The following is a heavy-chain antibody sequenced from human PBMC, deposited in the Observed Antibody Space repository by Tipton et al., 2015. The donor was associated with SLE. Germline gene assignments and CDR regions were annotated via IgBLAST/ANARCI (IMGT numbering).Heavy chain of an antibody. CDR2: ITNSGNT. J-gene: IGHJ4*02. Sequence: TLSLTCTVSGGSISGSSYYWDWIRQPPGKGPGWIGRITNSGNTYYTPSFQSRVTMSVDTSKNHFSLKLSSVTAADTAVYYCARDQDGGWGYFYFDFWGQGIPVTVSS. D-gene: IGHD7-27*01. CDR3: ARDQDGGWGYFYFDF. V-gene: IGHV4-39*02. CDR1: GGSISGSSYY.